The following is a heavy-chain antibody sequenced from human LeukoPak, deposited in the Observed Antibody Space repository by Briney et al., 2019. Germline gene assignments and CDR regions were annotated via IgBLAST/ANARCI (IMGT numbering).Heavy chain of an antibody. D-gene: IGHD3-3*01. CDR3: ARMYYDFWSADY. J-gene: IGHJ4*02. CDR2: ISAYNGNT. CDR1: GYTFTSYG. V-gene: IGHV1-18*01. Sequence: ASVKVSCKASGYTFTSYGISWVRQAPGQGLEWMGWISAYNGNTNYAQKLQGRVTMTTDTSTSTAYMELRSLRSEDTAVYYCARMYYDFWSADYWGQGTLVTVSS.